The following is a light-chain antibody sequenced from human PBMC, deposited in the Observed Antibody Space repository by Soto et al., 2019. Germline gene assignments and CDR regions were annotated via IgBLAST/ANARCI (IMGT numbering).Light chain of an antibody. V-gene: IGLV2-14*01. J-gene: IGLJ3*02. Sequence: QSALTQPASVSGSPGQSITISCTGTSSDVGAYNYVSWYQQPPGKAPKLIIYDVTNRPSGVSRRFSGSKSGNTASLTISGLQAEDEADYYCSSYTSSSTVVFGGGTQLTVL. CDR2: DVT. CDR1: SSDVGAYNY. CDR3: SSYTSSSTVV.